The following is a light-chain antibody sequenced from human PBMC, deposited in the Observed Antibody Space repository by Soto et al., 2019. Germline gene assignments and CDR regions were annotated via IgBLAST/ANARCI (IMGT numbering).Light chain of an antibody. Sequence: DIQMTQSPFALSASVGDTVIITCRASQSADNWLAWYQQKPGKAPKLLIDEASRLEKGVPSRFRGSGSGTEFTLTISSLQPDDFATYYCQHYNTYSGVPFGPGNTVDI. V-gene: IGKV1-5*03. CDR2: EAS. J-gene: IGKJ3*01. CDR1: QSADNW. CDR3: QHYNTYSGVP.